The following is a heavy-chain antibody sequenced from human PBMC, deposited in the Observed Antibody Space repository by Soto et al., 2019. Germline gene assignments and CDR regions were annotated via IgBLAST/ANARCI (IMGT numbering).Heavy chain of an antibody. V-gene: IGHV3-21*05. Sequence: GGSLRLSCAASGFTFSSYSMNWVRQAPGKGLEWVSYIGSSSSYTKYADSVKGRFTISRDDAKNSLYLQMNSLRAEDTAVYYCARGRYTFDIWGQGTMVTVSS. CDR3: ARGRYTFDI. CDR2: IGSSSSYT. CDR1: GFTFSSYS. D-gene: IGHD3-9*01. J-gene: IGHJ3*02.